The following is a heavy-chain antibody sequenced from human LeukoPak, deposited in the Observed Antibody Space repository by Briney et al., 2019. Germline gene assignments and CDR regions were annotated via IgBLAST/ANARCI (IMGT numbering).Heavy chain of an antibody. CDR2: ISSSGSTM. CDR3: AREYCSGGSCFGFDP. CDR1: GFTFSSYE. D-gene: IGHD2-15*01. Sequence: GGSLRLSCAASGFTFSSYEMNWVRQAPGKGLEWVSYISSSGSTMYYADSVKGRFTISRDNAKNSLYLQMNSLRAEDTAVYYCAREYCSGGSCFGFDPWGQGTLVTVSS. J-gene: IGHJ5*02. V-gene: IGHV3-48*03.